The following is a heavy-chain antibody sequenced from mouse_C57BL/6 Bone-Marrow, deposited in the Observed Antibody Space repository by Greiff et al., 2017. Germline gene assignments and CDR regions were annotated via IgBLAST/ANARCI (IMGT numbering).Heavy chain of an antibody. D-gene: IGHD1-1*01. CDR1: GYTFTSYW. J-gene: IGHJ2*01. CDR3: AREGDYGSSYDFDY. CDR2: IDPSDSYT. Sequence: VKLQESGAELVMPGASVKLSCKASGYTFTSYWMHWVKQRPGQGLEWIGEIDPSDSYTNYNQKFKGKSTLTVDKSSSTAYMQLSSLTSEDSAVYYCAREGDYGSSYDFDYWGQGTTLTVSS. V-gene: IGHV1-69*01.